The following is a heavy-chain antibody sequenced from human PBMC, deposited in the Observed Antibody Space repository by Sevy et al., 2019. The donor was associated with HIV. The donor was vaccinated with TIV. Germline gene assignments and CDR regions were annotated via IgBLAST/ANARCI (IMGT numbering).Heavy chain of an antibody. CDR1: GFSFSYYG. D-gene: IGHD1-26*01. V-gene: IGHV3-30*18. Sequence: GGSLRLSCIGSGFSFSYYGIHWVRQAPGKGLDWVALISHDGINEYYADSVKGRFTISRDNSKNTVYLEMNSLRNEDTAIYFCANAYSGSYSHSYLYSLDVWGQGTTVTVSS. CDR3: ANAYSGSYSHSYLYSLDV. CDR2: ISHDGINE. J-gene: IGHJ6*02.